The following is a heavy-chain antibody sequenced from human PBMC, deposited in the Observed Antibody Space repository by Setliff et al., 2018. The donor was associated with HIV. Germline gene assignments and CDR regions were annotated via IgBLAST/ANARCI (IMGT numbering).Heavy chain of an antibody. CDR3: VRDSINYDKAFDI. CDR1: GFTFSGYG. D-gene: IGHD3-16*01. Sequence: PGESLKISCAASGFTFSGYGMHGVRQAPGKGLGWVAKIQEDGGEKWYVDSVKGRFTISRDNVRNSLYLQMNSLRAEDTAVYYCVRDSINYDKAFDIWGQGTMVTVSS. CDR2: IQEDGGEK. V-gene: IGHV3-7*03. J-gene: IGHJ3*02.